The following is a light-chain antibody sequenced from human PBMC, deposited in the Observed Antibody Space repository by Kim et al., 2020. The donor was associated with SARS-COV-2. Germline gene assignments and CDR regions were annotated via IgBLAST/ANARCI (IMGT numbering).Light chain of an antibody. CDR3: HQHNNYR. CDR1: QSINSS. Sequence: LSESVGDSVTVSRRASQSINSSLAWYQQKPGKAPKLLIYDASSLESGVPSRFSGSGSVTEFTLTISSLQPEDFATYYCHQHNNYRFGQGTKVDIK. J-gene: IGKJ1*01. CDR2: DAS. V-gene: IGKV1-5*01.